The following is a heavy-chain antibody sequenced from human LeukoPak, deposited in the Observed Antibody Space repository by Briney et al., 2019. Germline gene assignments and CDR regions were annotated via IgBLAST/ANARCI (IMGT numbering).Heavy chain of an antibody. CDR1: GGSISSYY. Sequence: SETLSLTCTVSGGSISSYYWSWIRQPPGKGLEWIGYIYYSGSTNYNPSLKSRVTISVDTSKNQFSLKLSSVTAADTAVYYCHLYDSSGYWDYRGQGTLVTVSS. CDR3: HLYDSSGYWDY. J-gene: IGHJ4*02. V-gene: IGHV4-59*08. CDR2: IYYSGST. D-gene: IGHD3-22*01.